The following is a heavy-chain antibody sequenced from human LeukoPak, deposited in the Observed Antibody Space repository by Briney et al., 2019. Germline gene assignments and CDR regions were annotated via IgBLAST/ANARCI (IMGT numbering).Heavy chain of an antibody. CDR2: IKGDGSGT. J-gene: IGHJ4*02. Sequence: GGSPRLSCAASGFTSFSNYWIHWVRQAPGKGLVWVSRIKGDGSGTIYADSVKGRFTISRDNARNTVYLQMNSLRVEDTAVYYCARDRNYQLSPPWGQGTLVTVSS. CDR3: ARDRNYQLSPP. CDR1: GFTSFSNYW. V-gene: IGHV3-74*01. D-gene: IGHD2-2*01.